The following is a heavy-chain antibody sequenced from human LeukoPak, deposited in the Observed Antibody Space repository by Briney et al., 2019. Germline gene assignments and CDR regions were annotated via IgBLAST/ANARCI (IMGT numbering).Heavy chain of an antibody. V-gene: IGHV4-31*03. Sequence: SQTLSLTCTVSGGSISSGGHYWSWIRQHPGKGLEWIGYIYYSGSTYYNPSLKSRVTISVDTSKNQFSLKLSPVTAADTAVYYCARSDVYGDFDYWGQGTLVTVSS. CDR2: IYYSGST. D-gene: IGHD4-17*01. CDR3: ARSDVYGDFDY. CDR1: GGSISSGGHY. J-gene: IGHJ4*02.